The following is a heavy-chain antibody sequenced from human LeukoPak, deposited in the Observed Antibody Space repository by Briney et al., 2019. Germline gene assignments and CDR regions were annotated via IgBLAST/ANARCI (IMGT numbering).Heavy chain of an antibody. CDR1: GFTFSSYE. CDR2: ISSSGSTI. J-gene: IGHJ6*02. Sequence: GGSLRLSCAASGFTFSSYEMNWVRQAPGKGLEWVSYISSSGSTIYYADSVKGRFTISRDNAKNSLYLQMNSLRAEDTAVYYCARWGGRSPVVTRYYYYYGMDVWGQGTTVTVSS. CDR3: ARWGGRSPVVTRYYYYYGMDV. D-gene: IGHD4-23*01. V-gene: IGHV3-48*03.